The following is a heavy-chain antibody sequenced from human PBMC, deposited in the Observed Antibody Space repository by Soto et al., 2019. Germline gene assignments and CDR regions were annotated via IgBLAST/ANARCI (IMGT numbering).Heavy chain of an antibody. Sequence: GGSLRLSCAASGFTFSDYYMSWIRQAPGKGLEWVSYISSSSSYTNYADSVKGRFTISRDNAKNSLYLQMNSLRAEDTAVYYCARALDPQYSSSSGYFDYWGQGTLVTVSS. D-gene: IGHD6-6*01. J-gene: IGHJ4*02. CDR3: ARALDPQYSSSSGYFDY. CDR2: ISSSSSYT. CDR1: GFTFSDYY. V-gene: IGHV3-11*06.